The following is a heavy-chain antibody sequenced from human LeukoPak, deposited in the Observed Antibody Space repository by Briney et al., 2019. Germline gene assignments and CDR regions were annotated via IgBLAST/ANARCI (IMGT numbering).Heavy chain of an antibody. Sequence: ASVKVSCKASGYTFTGYYMHWVRQAPGQGLEWMGWINPNSGGTNYAQKFQGRVTMTRDTSISTAYMELSRLRSDDTAVYYCASVATDYDFWSGPNQNDAFDIWGQGTMVTVSS. D-gene: IGHD3-3*01. CDR2: INPNSGGT. CDR3: ASVATDYDFWSGPNQNDAFDI. J-gene: IGHJ3*02. CDR1: GYTFTGYY. V-gene: IGHV1-2*02.